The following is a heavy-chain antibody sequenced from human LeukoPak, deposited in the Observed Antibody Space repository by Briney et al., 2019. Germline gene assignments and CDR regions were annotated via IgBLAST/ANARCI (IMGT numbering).Heavy chain of an antibody. CDR2: INHSGST. CDR1: GGSFSGYY. D-gene: IGHD3-10*01. V-gene: IGHV4-34*01. J-gene: IGHJ4*02. CDR3: ARGRAFRYYYGSGSFLYYFDS. Sequence: PSETLSLTCAVYGGSFSGYYWSWIRQPPGKGLEWIGEINHSGSTNYNPSLKSRVTISVDTSKNQFSLKLSSVTAADTAVYYCARGRAFRYYYGSGSFLYYFDSWGQGTLVTVSS.